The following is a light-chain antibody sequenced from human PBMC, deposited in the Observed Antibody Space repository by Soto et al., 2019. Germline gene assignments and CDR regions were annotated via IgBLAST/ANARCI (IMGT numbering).Light chain of an antibody. CDR3: QQYNNWPPWT. Sequence: EILLTQSPSTLSLSPGEGVTLSCRASQSVTVNSLAWYQQKPGQAPRLLIYAASTRAAAVPDRFTGSGSGTDFALTISRLEPEDFGVYYCQQYNNWPPWTFGQGTKVEIK. CDR2: AAS. CDR1: QSVTVNS. J-gene: IGKJ1*01. V-gene: IGKV3-20*01.